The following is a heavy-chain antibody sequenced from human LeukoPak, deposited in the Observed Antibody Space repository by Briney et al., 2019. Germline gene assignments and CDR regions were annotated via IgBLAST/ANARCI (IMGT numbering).Heavy chain of an antibody. V-gene: IGHV3-53*01. CDR3: AKGYNYAYEY. Sequence: GGSLRLSCAASGFTVSSNYMSWVRQAPGKGLEWVSVIYSGGSTYYADSVKGRFTISRDNSKNTLYLRMNSLRPEDTAVYYCAKGYNYAYEYWGQGTLVTVSS. J-gene: IGHJ4*02. CDR2: IYSGGST. CDR1: GFTVSSNY. D-gene: IGHD5-18*01.